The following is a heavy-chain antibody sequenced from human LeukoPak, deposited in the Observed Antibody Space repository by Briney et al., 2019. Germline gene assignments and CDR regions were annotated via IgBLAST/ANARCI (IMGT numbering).Heavy chain of an antibody. V-gene: IGHV3-30-3*01. Sequence: GRALILSCAASEFTFSTYSMHSVRQAPAKGLERVPVISYDGSNKYYADSVKGQFTISRDNSKSTLYLQMNNLRADDTAVYSCARDRAGYYDSSGPLDYWGQGTLVTVSS. CDR3: ARDRAGYYDSSGPLDY. D-gene: IGHD3-22*01. CDR1: EFTFSTYS. CDR2: ISYDGSNK. J-gene: IGHJ4*02.